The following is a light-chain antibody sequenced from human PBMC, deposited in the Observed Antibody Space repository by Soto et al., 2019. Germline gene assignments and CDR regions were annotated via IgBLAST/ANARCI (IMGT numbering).Light chain of an antibody. CDR2: EVT. CDR1: SSEVGGYDY. V-gene: IGLV2-8*01. Sequence: QSALTQPPSASGSPGQSVTISCIGTSSEVGGYDYVSWYQQHPGKAPKLIISEVTKRPSGVPDRFSGSKSGNTASLTVSGLQAEDEADYYCSSYAGNNNFCVFGTGTKVTVL. CDR3: SSYAGNNNFCV. J-gene: IGLJ1*01.